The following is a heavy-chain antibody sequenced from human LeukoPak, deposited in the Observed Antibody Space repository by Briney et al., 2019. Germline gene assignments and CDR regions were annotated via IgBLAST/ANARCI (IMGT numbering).Heavy chain of an antibody. CDR1: GLTFSDYW. D-gene: IGHD5-12*01. CDR3: VRDGGVSGYDLLDY. V-gene: IGHV3-7*01. J-gene: IGHJ4*02. Sequence: GGSLRLSCAASGLTFSDYWMTWVRQAPGKGLEWVAHINQDGSKEYYMDSVKARFTISRDNAKNSLSLQMNSLRAEDTAVYYCVRDGGVSGYDLLDYWGQGTLVTVSS. CDR2: INQDGSKE.